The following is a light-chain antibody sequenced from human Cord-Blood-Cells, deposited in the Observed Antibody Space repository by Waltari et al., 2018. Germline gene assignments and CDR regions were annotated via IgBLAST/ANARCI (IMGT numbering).Light chain of an antibody. V-gene: IGLV1-44*01. CDR2: STN. CDR1: SSNIGSNT. J-gene: IGLJ3*02. Sequence: QSVLTQPPSASGTPGQRVTISCSGSSSNIGSNTVNWYQQLPGTAPKLLLYSTNQRPSGVPDRFAGSQSGTSASLAISGLQSEDEADYYCAAWDDSLNGRVFGGGTKLTVL. CDR3: AAWDDSLNGRV.